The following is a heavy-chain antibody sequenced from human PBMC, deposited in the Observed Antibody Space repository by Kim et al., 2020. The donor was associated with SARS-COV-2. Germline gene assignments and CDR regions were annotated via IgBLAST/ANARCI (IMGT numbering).Heavy chain of an antibody. CDR3: ARVLPRTWIQLWFGVGFDY. J-gene: IGHJ4*02. CDR2: IKQDGSEK. V-gene: IGHV3-7*01. CDR1: GFTFSSYW. D-gene: IGHD5-18*01. Sequence: GGSLRLSCAASGFTFSSYWMSWVRQAPGKGLEWVANIKQDGSEKYYVDSVKGRFTISRDNAKNSLYLQMNSLRAEDTAVYYCARVLPRTWIQLWFGVGFDYGGQGTLVTVSS.